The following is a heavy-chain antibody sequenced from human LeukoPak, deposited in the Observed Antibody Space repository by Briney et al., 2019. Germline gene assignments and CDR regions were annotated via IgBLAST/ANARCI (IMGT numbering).Heavy chain of an antibody. CDR2: ISAGGGTT. Sequence: GGSLRLSCAASGFTFSTYAMSWVRQAPGEGLEWVSAISAGGGTTYYADSVKGRFTISRDKSTSTLFLQMHSLKVEDTALYYCAKDRDGGSNTRAKGFDYWGQGPRSPSPQ. CDR1: GFTFSTYA. J-gene: IGHJ4*02. V-gene: IGHV3-23*01. CDR3: AKDRDGGSNTRAKGFDY. D-gene: IGHD3-10*01.